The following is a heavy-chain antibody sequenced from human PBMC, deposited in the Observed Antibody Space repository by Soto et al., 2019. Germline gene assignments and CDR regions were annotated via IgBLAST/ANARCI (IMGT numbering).Heavy chain of an antibody. D-gene: IGHD3-22*01. V-gene: IGHV4-4*02. CDR1: GPSIRSSTY. CDR2: IYHRGST. Sequence: SETLSLTCAVAGPSIRSSTYWRWVRQPPGKGLEWSGEIYHRGSTNYTPSLKSRVTISVDKSRTQFSLRLSSVTAADTAVYYCARGGGWGYYDSSGYYRNDAFDIWGQGTMVT. J-gene: IGHJ3*02. CDR3: ARGGGWGYYDSSGYYRNDAFDI.